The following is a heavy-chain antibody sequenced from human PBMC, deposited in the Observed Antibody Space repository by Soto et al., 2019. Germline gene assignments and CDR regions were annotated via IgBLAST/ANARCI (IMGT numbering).Heavy chain of an antibody. D-gene: IGHD2-15*01. V-gene: IGHV4-34*01. Sequence: SETLSLTSAVYGGSFSGYYWSWIRQPPGKGLEWIGEINHSGSTNYNPSLKSRVTISVDTSKNQFSLKLSSVTAADTAVYYCERAGRPDSGGSCDIPMVCYYYGMDVWGQGTTVTVSS. J-gene: IGHJ6*02. CDR2: INHSGST. CDR3: ERAGRPDSGGSCDIPMVCYYYGMDV. CDR1: GGSFSGYY.